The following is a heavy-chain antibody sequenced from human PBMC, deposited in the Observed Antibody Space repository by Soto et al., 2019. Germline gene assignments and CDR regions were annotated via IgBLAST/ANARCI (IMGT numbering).Heavy chain of an antibody. CDR2: IKSKSDGGTT. CDR1: GFTFSDAW. V-gene: IGHV3-15*07. D-gene: IGHD3-22*01. Sequence: PGGSLRLSCAASGFTFSDAWINWVRQAPGKGLEWVGRIKSKSDGGTTDFAAPVKGRFAISRDDSRDLAFMEMNSLTTEDTALYYCTTDSFSSMNLVRHDLWGPGTLVTVPS. CDR3: TTDSFSSMNLVRHDL. J-gene: IGHJ5*02.